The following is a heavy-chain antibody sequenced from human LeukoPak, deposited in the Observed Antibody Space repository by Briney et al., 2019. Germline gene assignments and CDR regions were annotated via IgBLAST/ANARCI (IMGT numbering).Heavy chain of an antibody. CDR3: ARVAKERVGGVYYFDY. CDR1: GFTFSDYD. J-gene: IGHJ4*02. D-gene: IGHD1-1*01. V-gene: IGHV3-13*01. Sequence: GGSLRLSCAASGFTFSDYDMHWVRQATGKGLEWVSAIGAAGDTYYTGSVEGRFTISRENAKNSLYLQMNSLRAGDTAVYYCARVAKERVGGVYYFDYWGQGTLVTVSS. CDR2: IGAAGDT.